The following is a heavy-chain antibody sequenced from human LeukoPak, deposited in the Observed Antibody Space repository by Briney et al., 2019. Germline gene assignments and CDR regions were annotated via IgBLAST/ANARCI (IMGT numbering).Heavy chain of an antibody. CDR1: GFPFSDFS. CDR3: AKQSYARSLGE. D-gene: IGHD3-10*02. V-gene: IGHV3-23*01. J-gene: IGHJ4*02. Sequence: GGSLRLSCATSGFPFSDFSMTWVHQAPGKGLEWISTTNSGGTTTYYAESVKGRFTISRDNFKNALYLQMSSLRVEDTAIYYCAKQSYARSLGEGGPETLVTVSS. CDR2: TNSGGTTT.